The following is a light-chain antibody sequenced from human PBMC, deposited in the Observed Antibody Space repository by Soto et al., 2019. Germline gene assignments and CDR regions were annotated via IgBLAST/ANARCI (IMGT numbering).Light chain of an antibody. CDR2: GHS. CDR3: QSYDSSLSGYVV. Sequence: QLVLTQPPSVPGAPGQRVTISCTGSSSNIGAGYDVHWYQQLPGTAPKLLIYGHSNRPSGVPDRFSGSKSGTSASLAITGLQAEDEADYYCQSYDSSLSGYVVFGGGTKLTVL. J-gene: IGLJ2*01. V-gene: IGLV1-40*01. CDR1: SSNIGAGYD.